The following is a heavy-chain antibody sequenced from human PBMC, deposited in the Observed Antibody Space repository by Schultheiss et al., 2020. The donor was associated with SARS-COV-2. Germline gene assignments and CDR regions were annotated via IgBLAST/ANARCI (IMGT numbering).Heavy chain of an antibody. Sequence: GSLRLSCAASGFTFSTYAMSWVRQAPGKGLEWIGYIYDSGSTNHNPSLKSRVTMSVDTSKNQFSLNVSSVTAADTAVYFCARSHSGSGSYYLDYWGQGTLVTVSS. V-gene: IGHV4-59*12. CDR2: IYDSGST. D-gene: IGHD3-10*01. CDR1: GFTFSTYA. CDR3: ARSHSGSGSYYLDY. J-gene: IGHJ4*02.